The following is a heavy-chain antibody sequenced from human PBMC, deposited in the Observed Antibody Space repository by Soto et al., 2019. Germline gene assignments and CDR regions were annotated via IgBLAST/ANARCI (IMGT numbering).Heavy chain of an antibody. CDR3: ARGGITMVRGVITLDFDY. V-gene: IGHV4-34*01. D-gene: IGHD3-10*01. Sequence: SETLSLTCAVYGGSFSGYYWSWIRQPPGKGLEWIGEINHSGSTNYNPSLKSRVTISVDTSKNQFSLKLSSVTAADTAVYYCARGGITMVRGVITLDFDYWGQGTQVTVSS. CDR1: GGSFSGYY. J-gene: IGHJ4*02. CDR2: INHSGST.